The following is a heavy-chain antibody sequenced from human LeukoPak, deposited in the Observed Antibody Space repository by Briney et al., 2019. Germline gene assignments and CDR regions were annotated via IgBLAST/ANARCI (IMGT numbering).Heavy chain of an antibody. CDR2: ISGSGGST. Sequence: GGSLRLSCAASGFVFSASYMSWVRKAPGKGLEWVSAISGSGGSTYYADSVKGRFTISRDNSKNTLYLQMNSLRAEDTAVYYCAKGEWLRSHFDYWGQGTLVTVSS. D-gene: IGHD5-12*01. CDR3: AKGEWLRSHFDY. CDR1: GFVFSASY. J-gene: IGHJ4*02. V-gene: IGHV3-23*01.